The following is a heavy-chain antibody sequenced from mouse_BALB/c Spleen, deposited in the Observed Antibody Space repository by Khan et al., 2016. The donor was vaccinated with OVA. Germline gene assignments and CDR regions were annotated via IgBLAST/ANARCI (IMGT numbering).Heavy chain of an antibody. D-gene: IGHD1-1*01. J-gene: IGHJ4*01. CDR2: IWGDGST. CDR3: SKFTPDYYSMDD. Sequence: QVQLKQSGPGLVAPSQSLAITCTVSGFSLTSYGVNWVRQPPGKGLEWLGVIWGDGSTNYHSTLIFRLIISKDNSKSQVFLKPNSLQTDDTATYFCSKFTPDYYSMDDWGQGTSVTVSS. V-gene: IGHV2-3*01. CDR1: GFSLTSYG.